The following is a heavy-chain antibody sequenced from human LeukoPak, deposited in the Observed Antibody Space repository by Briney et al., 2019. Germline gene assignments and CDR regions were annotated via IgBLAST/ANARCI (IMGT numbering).Heavy chain of an antibody. D-gene: IGHD5-18*01. CDR1: GFTFSDYY. V-gene: IGHV3-11*01. Sequence: GGSLRLSCAASGFTFSDYYMSCSRRAPGKGLEWVSYISSSGSTIYYADSVKGRFTISRDNAKNSLYLQMNSLRAEATAVYSCQGYSYGFQSSGYWGQGTLVTVSS. J-gene: IGHJ4*02. CDR2: ISSSGSTI. CDR3: QGYSYGFQSSGY.